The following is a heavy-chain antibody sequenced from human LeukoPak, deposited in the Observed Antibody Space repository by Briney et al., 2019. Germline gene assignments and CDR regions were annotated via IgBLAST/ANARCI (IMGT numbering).Heavy chain of an antibody. CDR1: GFTFSSYA. CDR3: ARDPAGGTAMDYYFDY. Sequence: GGPLRLSCAASGFTFSSYAMHWVRQAPGKGLEYVSAISSNGGSTYYANSVKGRFTISRDNSKNTLYLQMGSLRAEDMAVYYCARDPAGGTAMDYYFDYWGQGTLVTVSS. D-gene: IGHD5-18*01. CDR2: ISSNGGST. V-gene: IGHV3-64*01. J-gene: IGHJ4*02.